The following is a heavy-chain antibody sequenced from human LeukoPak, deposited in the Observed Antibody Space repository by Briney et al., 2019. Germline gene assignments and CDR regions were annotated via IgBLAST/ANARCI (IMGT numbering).Heavy chain of an antibody. J-gene: IGHJ4*02. Sequence: GGSLRLSCAASGFTFSSYAMSWVRQAPGKGLEWVSAISGSGGSTYYADSVKGRFTISRDNSKNTLYLQMNSLRAEDTAVYYCAKDCMGSSSWYAPTYFDYWGQGTLVTVSS. D-gene: IGHD6-13*01. CDR2: ISGSGGST. CDR3: AKDCMGSSSWYAPTYFDY. V-gene: IGHV3-23*01. CDR1: GFTFSSYA.